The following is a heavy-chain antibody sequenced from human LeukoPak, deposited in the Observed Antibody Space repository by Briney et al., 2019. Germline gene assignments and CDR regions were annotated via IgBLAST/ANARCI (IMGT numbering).Heavy chain of an antibody. CDR3: ASEIAMTGYFDY. Sequence: EASVKVSCKASGYTFTGYYMHWVRQAPGQGLEWMGVISPSGDSTTYAQKFQGRVTMTRDTSTNIVYMELSSLRSEDTAVYYCASEIAMTGYFDYWGQGTLVTVSS. V-gene: IGHV1-46*01. D-gene: IGHD6-19*01. J-gene: IGHJ4*02. CDR2: ISPSGDST. CDR1: GYTFTGYY.